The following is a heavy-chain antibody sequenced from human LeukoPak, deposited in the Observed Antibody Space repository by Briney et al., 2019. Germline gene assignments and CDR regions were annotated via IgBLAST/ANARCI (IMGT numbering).Heavy chain of an antibody. CDR1: GGSFSGYY. CDR3: AGVGRYYVWGSYRKPRNRAEYFQH. J-gene: IGHJ1*01. D-gene: IGHD3-16*02. CDR2: INRSGST. V-gene: IGHV4-34*01. Sequence: PSETLSLTCAVYGGSFSGYYWSWIRQPPGKGLEWIGEINRSGSTNYNSSLKSRVTISVDTSKNQFSLKLSSVTAADTAVYYCAGVGRYYVWGSYRKPRNRAEYFQHWGQGTLVTVSS.